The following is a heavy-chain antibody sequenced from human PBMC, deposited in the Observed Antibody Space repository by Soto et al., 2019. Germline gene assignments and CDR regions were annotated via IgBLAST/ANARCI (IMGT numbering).Heavy chain of an antibody. CDR1: GYTFTSYG. CDR2: ISAYNGNT. CDR3: ARVRLYYDILTGYPY. Sequence: GASVKVSCKASGYTFTSYGISWVRQAPGQGLEWMGWISAYNGNTNYAQKLQGRVTMTTDTSTSTAYMELRSLRSDDTAVYYCARVRLYYDILTGYPYWGQGTLVTAPQ. J-gene: IGHJ4*02. D-gene: IGHD3-9*01. V-gene: IGHV1-18*01.